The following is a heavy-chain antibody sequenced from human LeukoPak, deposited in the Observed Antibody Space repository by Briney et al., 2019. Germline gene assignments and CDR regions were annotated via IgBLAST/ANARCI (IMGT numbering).Heavy chain of an antibody. J-gene: IGHJ4*02. V-gene: IGHV3-30-3*01. D-gene: IGHD2-15*01. Sequence: HPGGSLRLSCAASGFTFSSYAMHWVRQAPGKGPEWVAVISYDGSNKYYADSVKGRFTISRDNSKNTLYLQMNSLRAEDTAVYYCARLLSGNWGQGTLVTVSS. CDR3: ARLLSGN. CDR2: ISYDGSNK. CDR1: GFTFSSYA.